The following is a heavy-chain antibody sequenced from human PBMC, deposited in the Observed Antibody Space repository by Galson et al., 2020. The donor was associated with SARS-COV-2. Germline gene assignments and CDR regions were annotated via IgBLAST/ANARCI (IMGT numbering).Heavy chain of an antibody. J-gene: IGHJ5*02. V-gene: IGHV4-4*02. D-gene: IGHD6-13*01. CDR1: GGSISSSNW. CDR2: IYHSGST. Sequence: SETLSLTCAVSGGSISSSNWWSWVRQPPGKGLEWIGEIYHSGSTNYNPSLKSRVTISVDKSKNQFSLRLSSVTAADTAVYYCAREFSGTAAGPNGLDPWGQGTLVTVSS. CDR3: AREFSGTAAGPNGLDP.